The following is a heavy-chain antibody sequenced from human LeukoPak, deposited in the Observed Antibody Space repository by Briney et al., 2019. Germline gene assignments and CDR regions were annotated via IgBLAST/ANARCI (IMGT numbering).Heavy chain of an antibody. CDR1: GFTFSSYE. D-gene: IGHD6-6*01. V-gene: IGHV3-21*01. CDR2: ISSSSSSI. CDR3: AREITPSIAAQAYYYYMDV. J-gene: IGHJ6*03. Sequence: GGSLRLSCAASGFTFSSYEMNWVRQAPGKGLEWVSSISSSSSSIYYADSVKGRFTISRDNAKNSLFLQMNSLRAEDTAVYYCAREITPSIAAQAYYYYMDVWGKGTTVTVSS.